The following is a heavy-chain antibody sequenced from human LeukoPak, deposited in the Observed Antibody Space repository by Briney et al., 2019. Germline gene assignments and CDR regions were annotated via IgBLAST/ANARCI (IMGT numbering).Heavy chain of an antibody. CDR2: IYAGGST. D-gene: IGHD3-22*01. CDR1: GLTVSDNY. CDR3: ARDRSYDSSGYPFDF. Sequence: GGSLRLSCAASGLTVSDNYMTWIRQAPGKGLEWVSVIYAGGSTFYADSVKGRFTISRDNSKNTVYLQMNSLRAEDTAVYYCARDRSYDSSGYPFDFWGQGTLVTVSS. V-gene: IGHV3-66*02. J-gene: IGHJ4*02.